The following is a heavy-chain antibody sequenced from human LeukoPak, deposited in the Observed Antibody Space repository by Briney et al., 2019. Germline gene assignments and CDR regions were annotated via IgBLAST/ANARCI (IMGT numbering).Heavy chain of an antibody. Sequence: SEALSLTCGVYGGPFNDQYWSWIRQPPGKGLEWIGEINNYGTDRYNPSLKSRVTISEDSSKNQFSLKLSSVTAADTAVYYCARVLPDHAPFDVWGKGTSVTISS. D-gene: IGHD2-2*01. J-gene: IGHJ6*04. CDR1: GGPFNDQY. V-gene: IGHV4-34*01. CDR3: ARVLPDHAPFDV. CDR2: INNYGTD.